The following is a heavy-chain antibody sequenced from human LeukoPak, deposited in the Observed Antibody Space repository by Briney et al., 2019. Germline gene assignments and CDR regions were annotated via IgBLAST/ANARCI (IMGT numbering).Heavy chain of an antibody. CDR1: GLTFSKAW. CDR3: TTEGYCSGGSCYSFDN. D-gene: IGHD2-15*01. CDR2: IKSKIDGGTT. Sequence: KPGGSLRLSCAASGLTFSKAWMTWVRQVPGKGLEWVARIKSKIDGGTTDYAAPMKGRITISRDDSKNTFFLQMNSLKTEDTAMYYCTTEGYCSGGSCYSFDNWGLGTLVTVSS. J-gene: IGHJ4*02. V-gene: IGHV3-15*01.